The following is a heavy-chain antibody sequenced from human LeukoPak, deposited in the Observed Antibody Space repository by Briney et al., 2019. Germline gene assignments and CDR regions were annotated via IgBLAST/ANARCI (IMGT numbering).Heavy chain of an antibody. CDR3: ARHAGFGSVLRFLEWYRGDY. D-gene: IGHD3-3*01. CDR1: GGSISSGGYY. V-gene: IGHV4-30-2*01. J-gene: IGHJ4*02. Sequence: SQTLSLTCTVSGGSISSGGYYWSWIQQPPGKGLEWIGYIYHSGSTYYNPSLKSRVTISVDRSKNQFSLKLSSVTAADTAVYYCARHAGFGSVLRFLEWYRGDYWGQGTLVTVSS. CDR2: IYHSGST.